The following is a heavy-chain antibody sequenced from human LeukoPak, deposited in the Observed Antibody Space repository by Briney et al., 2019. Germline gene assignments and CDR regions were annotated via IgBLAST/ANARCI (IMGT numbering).Heavy chain of an antibody. CDR1: GFTVSSNY. J-gene: IGHJ4*02. CDR3: AKSRAPDTTLLFDY. CDR2: IYSGGST. V-gene: IGHV3-66*01. D-gene: IGHD1-1*01. Sequence: GGSLRLSCAASGFTVSSNYMSWVRQAPGKGLEWVSVIYSGGSTYYADSVKGRFTISRDNSKNTLYLQMSSLRAEDTAIYYCAKSRAPDTTLLFDYWGQGTLVTVSS.